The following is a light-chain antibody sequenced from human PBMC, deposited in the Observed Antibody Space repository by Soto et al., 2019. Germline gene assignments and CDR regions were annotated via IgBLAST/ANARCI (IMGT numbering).Light chain of an antibody. CDR3: QLYDNHQMGFT. V-gene: IGKV1-33*01. CDR1: QDISNY. J-gene: IGKJ3*01. Sequence: DIQMTQSPSSLSASVGDRVTITCQASQDISNYLNWYQQKPGKAPKLLIYDASNLETGVPSRFSGSGSGTDFTFTISSLQPEDIATYYCQLYDNHQMGFTFGPGTKVDIK. CDR2: DAS.